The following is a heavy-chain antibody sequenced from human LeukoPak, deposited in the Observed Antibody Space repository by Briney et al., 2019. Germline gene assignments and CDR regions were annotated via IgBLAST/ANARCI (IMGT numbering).Heavy chain of an antibody. CDR1: GFTFSSYG. CDR3: AKVPWTHVTSSSLGY. CDR2: IWYDGSNK. D-gene: IGHD3-16*01. J-gene: IGHJ4*02. Sequence: GGSLRLSCAASGFTFSSYGMHWVRQAPGKGLEWVAVIWYDGSNKYYADSVKGRFTISRDNSKNTLYLQMNSLRAEDTAVYYCAKVPWTHVTSSSLGYWGQGTLVTVSS. V-gene: IGHV3-30*02.